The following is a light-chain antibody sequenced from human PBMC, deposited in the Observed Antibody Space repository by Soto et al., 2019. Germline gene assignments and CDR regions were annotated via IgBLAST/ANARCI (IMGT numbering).Light chain of an antibody. CDR3: QHYGSSPPLT. CDR2: GAS. V-gene: IGKV3-20*01. J-gene: IGKJ4*01. Sequence: EFVLTQSPGTLSLSPGERATLSCRASQSVSSTFLAWYQQKPDQPPRLLIYGASTRGTGIPDRFSGSGSGTDFTLTISRLEPEDFAVYYCQHYGSSPPLTFGGGTKVEIK. CDR1: QSVSSTF.